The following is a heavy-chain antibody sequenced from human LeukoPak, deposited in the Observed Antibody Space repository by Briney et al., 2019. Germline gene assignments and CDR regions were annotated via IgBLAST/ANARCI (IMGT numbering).Heavy chain of an antibody. V-gene: IGHV3-48*04. J-gene: IGHJ4*02. D-gene: IGHD3-22*01. CDR1: GFTFNSYS. Sequence: GGSLRLSCAASGFTFNSYSMNWVRRAPGKGLEWVSYISSSGSTIYYADSVKGRFTISRDNAKNSLYLQMNSLRAEDTAVYYCASGDDYDTRFDYWGQGTLVTVSS. CDR2: ISSSGSTI. CDR3: ASGDDYDTRFDY.